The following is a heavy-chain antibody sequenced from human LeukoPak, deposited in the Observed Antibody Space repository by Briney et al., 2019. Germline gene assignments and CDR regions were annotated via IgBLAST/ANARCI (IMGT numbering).Heavy chain of an antibody. Sequence: ASVKVSCKASGYTFTSYGISWVRQAPGQGLEWMGWISAYNGNTNYAQKLQGRVTMTTDTSTSTAYMELRSLRSDDTAVYYCARDTYYYDSSGYFNLDAFDIWGQGTMVTVSS. CDR2: ISAYNGNT. V-gene: IGHV1-18*01. D-gene: IGHD3-22*01. CDR3: ARDTYYYDSSGYFNLDAFDI. J-gene: IGHJ3*02. CDR1: GYTFTSYG.